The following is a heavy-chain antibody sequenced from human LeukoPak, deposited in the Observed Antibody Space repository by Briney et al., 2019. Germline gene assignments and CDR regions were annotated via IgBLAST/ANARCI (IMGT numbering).Heavy chain of an antibody. CDR2: IYYSGST. CDR1: GGSISSYY. CDR3: ARDRMVYCSGGSCYRYDAFDI. Sequence: SETLSLTCTVSGGSISSYYWSWFRQPPAKGLEWIGYIYYSGSTNYNPPPNSSVTISVYTSKNQFSLKLSSVTAADTAVYYRARDRMVYCSGGSCYRYDAFDIWGQGTMVTVSS. V-gene: IGHV4-59*01. J-gene: IGHJ3*02. D-gene: IGHD2-15*01.